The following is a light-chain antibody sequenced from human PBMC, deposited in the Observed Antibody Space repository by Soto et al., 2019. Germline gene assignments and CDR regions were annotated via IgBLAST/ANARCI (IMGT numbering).Light chain of an antibody. J-gene: IGKJ4*01. CDR1: QSVLSSSNNKNY. CDR2: WAS. Sequence: DIVMTQSPDSLAVSLGERATINCKSSQSVLSSSNNKNYLAWYQQKPGQPPKLLIYWASTRESGVPDRFSGSGSGTDFTLTISILQAEDVAVYYCQQDFDTPTFGGGTKVEVK. V-gene: IGKV4-1*01. CDR3: QQDFDTPT.